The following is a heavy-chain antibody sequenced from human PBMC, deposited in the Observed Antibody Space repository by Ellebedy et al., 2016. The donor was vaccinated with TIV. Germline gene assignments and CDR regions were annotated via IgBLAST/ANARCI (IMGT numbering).Heavy chain of an antibody. D-gene: IGHD3-22*01. J-gene: IGHJ4*02. CDR1: GFTFTTYS. V-gene: IGHV3-21*01. CDR3: ARGGGYYDSSGYYLDKYYFDY. CDR2: ITSAGSSI. Sequence: GESLKISXAASGFTFTTYSMSWVRQAPGKGLEWVSSITSAGSSIYYSDSLKGRFTISRDNSKNTLYLQMNSLRAEDTAVYYCARGGGYYDSSGYYLDKYYFDYWGQGTLVTVSS.